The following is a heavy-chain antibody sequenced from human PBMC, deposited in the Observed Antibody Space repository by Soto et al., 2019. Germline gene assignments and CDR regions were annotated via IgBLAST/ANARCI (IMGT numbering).Heavy chain of an antibody. Sequence: SETLSLTCDVYGGSFSGYYWSWVRQPPGKGLEWIGEINHSGRTNYNPSLKSRVTISLDTPKNQFSLKLTSVTAADTAVYYCARVATMVRGVVYYYYGVDVWGQGTTVTVYS. CDR3: ARVATMVRGVVYYYYGVDV. CDR1: GGSFSGYY. V-gene: IGHV4-34*01. D-gene: IGHD3-10*01. CDR2: INHSGRT. J-gene: IGHJ6*02.